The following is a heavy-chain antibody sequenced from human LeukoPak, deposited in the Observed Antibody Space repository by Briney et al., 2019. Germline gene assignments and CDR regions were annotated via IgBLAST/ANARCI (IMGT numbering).Heavy chain of an antibody. V-gene: IGHV1-18*01. Sequence: NGNTNYAQKLQGRVTMTTDTSTSTAYMELRSLRSDDTAVYYCARPIIDSGSYSGGAFDIWGQGTMVTVSS. D-gene: IGHD1-26*01. CDR3: ARPIIDSGSYSGGAFDI. J-gene: IGHJ3*02. CDR2: NGNT.